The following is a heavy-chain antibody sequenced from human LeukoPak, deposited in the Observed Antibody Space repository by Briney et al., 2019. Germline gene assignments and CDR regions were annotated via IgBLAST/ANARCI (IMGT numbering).Heavy chain of an antibody. J-gene: IGHJ4*02. CDR2: IYYSGST. Sequence: SEALSLTCTVSGGSISSYYWSWIRQPPGKGLEWIGYIYYSGSTNYNPSLKSRVTISVDTSKNQFSLKLSSVTAADTAVYYCARGYYYDSSGFDYWGQGTLVTVSS. D-gene: IGHD3-22*01. V-gene: IGHV4-59*01. CDR3: ARGYYYDSSGFDY. CDR1: GGSISSYY.